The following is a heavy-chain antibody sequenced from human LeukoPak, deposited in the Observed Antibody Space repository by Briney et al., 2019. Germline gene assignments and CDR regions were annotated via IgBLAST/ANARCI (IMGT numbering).Heavy chain of an antibody. J-gene: IGHJ5*01. CDR3: ARHNSGYDS. Sequence: GESLKISCKGSGYSFPDYWIGWVRQMPGKGLEWMAMIYPGDSSTRYTPSFQGQVSISADKSISTAYLQWSSLKASDTAMYYCARHNSGYDSWGQGTLVTVSS. CDR2: IYPGDSST. CDR1: GYSFPDYW. V-gene: IGHV5-51*01. D-gene: IGHD5-12*01.